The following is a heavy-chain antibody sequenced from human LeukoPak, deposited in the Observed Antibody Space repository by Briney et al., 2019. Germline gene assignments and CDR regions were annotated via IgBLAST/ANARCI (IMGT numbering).Heavy chain of an antibody. Sequence: GGSLRLSCAASGFTFSSYAMHWVRQAPGKGLEWVAVISYDGSNKYYADSVKGRFTISRDNSKNTLYLQMNSLRAEDTAVYYCAWVPSIAVRGGRSRPGYFDLWGRGTLVTVSS. J-gene: IGHJ2*01. CDR1: GFTFSSYA. CDR3: AWVPSIAVRGGRSRPGYFDL. V-gene: IGHV3-30-3*01. D-gene: IGHD6-19*01. CDR2: ISYDGSNK.